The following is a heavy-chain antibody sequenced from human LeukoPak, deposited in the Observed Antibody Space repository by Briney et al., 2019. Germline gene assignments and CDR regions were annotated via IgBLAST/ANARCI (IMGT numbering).Heavy chain of an antibody. V-gene: IGHV4-30-4*01. J-gene: IGHJ3*02. CDR3: ARGIGSTAFDI. D-gene: IGHD5/OR15-5a*01. CDR1: GGSISSGDYY. Sequence: SQTLSLTCTVSGGSISSGDYYWSWIRQPPGKGLEWIGYIYYSGGTYYNPSLESRFTISLDTSKSQFSLKLSSVTAADTAVYYCARGIGSTAFDIWGQGTMVTVSS. CDR2: IYYSGGT.